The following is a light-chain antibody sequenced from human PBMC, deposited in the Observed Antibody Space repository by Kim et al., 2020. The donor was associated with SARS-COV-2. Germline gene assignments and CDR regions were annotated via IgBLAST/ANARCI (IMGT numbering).Light chain of an antibody. CDR3: QQYKSYSIA. J-gene: IGKJ5*01. Sequence: ASVGDRVTITCRASQTISSYLAWYQQKPGKAPKVLIYDASTLKSGVPSRFSGSGSGTEFTLTIGSLQPDDFATYYCQQYKSYSIAFGQGTRLEIK. V-gene: IGKV1-5*01. CDR2: DAS. CDR1: QTISSY.